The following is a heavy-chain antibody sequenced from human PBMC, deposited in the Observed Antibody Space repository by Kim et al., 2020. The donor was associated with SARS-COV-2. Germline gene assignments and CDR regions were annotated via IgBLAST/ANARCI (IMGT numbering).Heavy chain of an antibody. V-gene: IGHV1-69*04. CDR3: ARARNLVPAAPDY. Sequence: YAQKFQGRVTITADKSTSTAYMELSSLRSEDTAVYYCARARNLVPAAPDYWGQGTLVTVSS. J-gene: IGHJ4*02. D-gene: IGHD2-2*01.